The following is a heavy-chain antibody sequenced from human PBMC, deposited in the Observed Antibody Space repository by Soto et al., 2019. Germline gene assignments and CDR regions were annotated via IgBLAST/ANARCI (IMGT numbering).Heavy chain of an antibody. CDR3: ARVYRPGLGFFDI. CDR1: GFTLSNYG. J-gene: IGHJ3*02. V-gene: IGHV3-33*01. Sequence: QVQLVESGGGVVQTGRSLRLSCAASGFTLSNYGMNWVRQAPGKGLEWVALIWYDGSNRYYADSVKGRFTISRDNSKNTLYLQLNSVRAEDTSVYYCARVYRPGLGFFDIWGQGTMVTVSS. CDR2: IWYDGSNR. D-gene: IGHD3-16*02.